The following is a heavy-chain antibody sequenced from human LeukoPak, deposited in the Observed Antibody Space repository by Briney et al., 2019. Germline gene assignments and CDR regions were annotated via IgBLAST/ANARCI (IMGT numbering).Heavy chain of an antibody. J-gene: IGHJ4*02. D-gene: IGHD2-21*01. V-gene: IGHV6-1*01. CDR3: ARSGVIDMVPFDH. Sequence: SQTLSLTCAISADRVSSNSAAWNWIRQSPSRGLEWLGRTYYRSKWYNDYAVSVKSRTPINPDTSKNQFSLQLNSVTPEDTAVYYCARSGVIDMVPFDHWGQGTLVTVSS. CDR2: TYYRSKWYN. CDR1: ADRVSSNSAA.